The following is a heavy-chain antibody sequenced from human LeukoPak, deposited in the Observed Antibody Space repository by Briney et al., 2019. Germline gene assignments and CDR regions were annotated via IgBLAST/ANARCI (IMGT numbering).Heavy chain of an antibody. J-gene: IGHJ3*02. Sequence: GGSLRLSCAASGLTFSDYYMSWIRQAPGKGLEWVSYISSSGSTIYYADSVKGRFTISRDNAKNSLYLQMNSLRAEDTAVYYCAREPANYYYDSSGYLDAFDIWGQGTMVTVSS. CDR2: ISSSGSTI. V-gene: IGHV3-11*01. CDR1: GLTFSDYY. D-gene: IGHD3-22*01. CDR3: AREPANYYYDSSGYLDAFDI.